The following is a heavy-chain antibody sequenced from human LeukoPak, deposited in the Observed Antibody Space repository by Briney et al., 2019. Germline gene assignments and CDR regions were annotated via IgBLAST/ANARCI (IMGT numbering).Heavy chain of an antibody. Sequence: SETLSLTCTVSGGSISSSNYYWGWIRQPPGKGLEWIGTIYYRGSAYYNPSLKSRVTISVDTSKNQFSLKLSSVTAADTAVYYCASIITGAGEDLTPTWYFDLWGRGTLVTVSS. CDR3: ASIITGAGEDLTPTWYFDL. CDR1: GGSISSSNYY. J-gene: IGHJ2*01. V-gene: IGHV4-39*01. CDR2: IYYRGSA. D-gene: IGHD3-10*01.